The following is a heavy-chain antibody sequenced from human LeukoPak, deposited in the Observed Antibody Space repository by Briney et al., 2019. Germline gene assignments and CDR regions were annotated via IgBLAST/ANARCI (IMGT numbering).Heavy chain of an antibody. Sequence: ASVKVSCKASGYTFTGYFMHWLRQAPGQGLEWMGWINPNTGATKFAQKFQERVTVTRDTSISTAYMELSRLRSDDTAVYYCARGSRAVIVVIGSNYFDYWGQGTLVTVSS. V-gene: IGHV1-2*02. CDR3: ARGSRAVIVVIGSNYFDY. J-gene: IGHJ4*02. D-gene: IGHD3-22*01. CDR2: INPNTGAT. CDR1: GYTFTGYF.